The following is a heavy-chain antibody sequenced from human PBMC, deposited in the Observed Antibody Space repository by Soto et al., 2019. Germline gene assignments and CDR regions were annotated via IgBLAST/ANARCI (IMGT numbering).Heavy chain of an antibody. CDR3: AKRTLTGPFPFDY. V-gene: IGHV3-23*01. D-gene: IGHD7-27*01. J-gene: IGHJ4*02. Sequence: PGGSLSLSCAASGFTFSSYAMTWVRQAPGKGLEWVSVVSASGDSTNYADSVKGRFSFSRDNSKNSLYLQMSSLSAEDTAVYYCAKRTLTGPFPFDYWGPGTLVTVSS. CDR1: GFTFSSYA. CDR2: VSASGDST.